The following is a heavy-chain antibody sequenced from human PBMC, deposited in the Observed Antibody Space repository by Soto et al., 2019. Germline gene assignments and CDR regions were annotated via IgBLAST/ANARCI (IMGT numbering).Heavy chain of an antibody. CDR3: ARDWGTARGFYVYYGMDV. V-gene: IGHV1-18*01. CDR1: GYTFTSYG. J-gene: IGHJ6*02. CDR2: ISAYNGNT. Sequence: GASVKVSCKASGYTFTSYGISWVRQAPGQGLERMGWISAYNGNTNYAQKLQGRVTMTTDTSTSTAYMELRSLRSDDTAVYYCARDWGTARGFYVYYGMDVWGQGTKVTVSS. D-gene: IGHD6-6*01.